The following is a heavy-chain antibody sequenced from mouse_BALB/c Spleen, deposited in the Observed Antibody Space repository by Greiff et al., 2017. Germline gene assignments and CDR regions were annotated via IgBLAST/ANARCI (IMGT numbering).Heavy chain of an antibody. J-gene: IGHJ2*01. CDR3: ARGGDFYYYGDSGYFDD. V-gene: IGHV5-17*02. D-gene: IGHD1-1*01. CDR2: ISSGSSTI. Sequence: EVQLQESGGGLVQPGGSRKLSCAASGFTFSSFGMHWVRQAPEKGLEWVAYISSGSSTIYYADTVKGRFTISRDNPKNTLFLQMTSLRSEDTAMYYCARGGDFYYYGDSGYFDDWGQGTTLTVSS. CDR1: GFTFSSFG.